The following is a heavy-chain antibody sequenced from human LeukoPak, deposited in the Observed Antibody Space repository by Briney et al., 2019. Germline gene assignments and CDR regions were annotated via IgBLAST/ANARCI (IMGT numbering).Heavy chain of an antibody. J-gene: IGHJ4*02. CDR1: GGSISSGGYY. CDR3: ASVYYDPPHYFDY. CDR2: IYYSGST. D-gene: IGHD3-3*01. V-gene: IGHV4-31*03. Sequence: SQILSLTCTVSGGSISSGGYYWSWIRQHPGKGLEWIGYIYYSGSTYYNPSLKSRVTISVDTSKNQFSPKLSSVTAADTAVYYCASVYYDPPHYFDYWGQGTLVTVSS.